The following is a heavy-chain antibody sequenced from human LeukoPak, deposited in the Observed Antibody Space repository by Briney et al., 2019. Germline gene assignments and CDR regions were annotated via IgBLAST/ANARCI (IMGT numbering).Heavy chain of an antibody. CDR3: ARDVMVRGVLNLLDY. V-gene: IGHV3-53*01. CDR2: IYSGGST. CDR1: GFTVSSNY. Sequence: GGSLRLSCAASGFTVSSNYMSWVRQAPGKGLEWVSVIYSGGSTYYADSVKGRFTISRDNSKNTLYLQMNSLRAEDTAVYYCARDVMVRGVLNLLDYWGQGTLVTVSS. J-gene: IGHJ4*02. D-gene: IGHD3-10*01.